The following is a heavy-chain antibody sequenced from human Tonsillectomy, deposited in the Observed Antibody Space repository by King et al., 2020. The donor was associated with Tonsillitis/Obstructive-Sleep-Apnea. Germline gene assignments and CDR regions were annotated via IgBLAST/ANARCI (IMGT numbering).Heavy chain of an antibody. CDR1: GFTFSTYS. J-gene: IGHJ6*03. CDR2: ISSSSSNI. V-gene: IGHV3-21*01. CDR3: ARDEGHMDV. Sequence: VQLVESGGGLVKPGGSLRLSCAASGFTFSTYSMNWVRQAPGKGLEWVSSISSSSSNIYYADSVKGRFTISRDNAQNSLYLQMNSLRAEDTAVYHCARDEGHMDVWGKETTVTVSS.